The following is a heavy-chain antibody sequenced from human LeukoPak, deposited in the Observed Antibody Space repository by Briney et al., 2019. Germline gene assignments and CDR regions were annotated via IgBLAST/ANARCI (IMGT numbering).Heavy chain of an antibody. J-gene: IGHJ4*02. Sequence: GGSLRLSCSASGFTFITSWMNWVRQAPGKGLEWVASITPNGSEKYYVDSVRGRFTISRDDDKNSVYLQMNSLRAEETAVYYCARDRAYKAFDYWGQGNLVSVSS. CDR1: GFTFITSW. CDR2: ITPNGSEK. V-gene: IGHV3-7*01. CDR3: ARDRAYKAFDY. D-gene: IGHD5-24*01.